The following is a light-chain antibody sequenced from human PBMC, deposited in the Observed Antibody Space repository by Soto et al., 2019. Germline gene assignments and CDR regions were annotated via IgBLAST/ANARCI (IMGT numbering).Light chain of an antibody. Sequence: EVVLTQSPGTLSLSPGERATLSCRASQSVDSDDLAWYQQKPGQAPRLLIFRGSFRATGVPDRFSGSQSGTDFSLTISGLEPEDFAVYYCHQYGSSPLTFGGGTRV. CDR1: QSVDSDD. V-gene: IGKV3-20*01. J-gene: IGKJ4*01. CDR3: HQYGSSPLT. CDR2: RGS.